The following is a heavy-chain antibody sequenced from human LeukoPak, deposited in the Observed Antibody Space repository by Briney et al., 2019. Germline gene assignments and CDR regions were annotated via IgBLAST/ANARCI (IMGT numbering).Heavy chain of an antibody. CDR2: ISAYNGNT. V-gene: IGHV1-18*01. J-gene: IGHJ5*02. D-gene: IGHD2-2*02. CDR1: GYTFTSYG. CDR3: ASSLCSSTSCHNRDWFDP. Sequence: ASVKVSCKASGYTFTSYGISWVRQAPGQGLEWMGWISAYNGNTNYAQKLQGRVTMTTDTSTSTAYMELRSLRSDDTAVYYCASSLCSSTSCHNRDWFDPWGQGTLVTVSS.